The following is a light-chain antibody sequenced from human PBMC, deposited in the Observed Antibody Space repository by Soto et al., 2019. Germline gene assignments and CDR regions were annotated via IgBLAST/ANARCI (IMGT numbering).Light chain of an antibody. Sequence: DIQMTQSPSTLSASVGDRVTITCRASQSINNWLAWYQQKPGKAPKLLIHKASSLASGVPSRFSGSGSGTDFTLTISSLEPEDFGVYYCQQRWRWPSNTFGQGTRLEIK. CDR2: KAS. J-gene: IGKJ5*01. V-gene: IGKV1-5*03. CDR1: QSINNW. CDR3: QQRWRWPSNT.